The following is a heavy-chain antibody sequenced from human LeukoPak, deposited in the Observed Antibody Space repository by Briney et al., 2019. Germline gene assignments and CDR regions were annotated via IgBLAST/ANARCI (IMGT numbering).Heavy chain of an antibody. D-gene: IGHD7-27*01. J-gene: IGHJ4*02. V-gene: IGHV3-7*01. Sequence: PGGSLRLSCVASEFTFMTSWMSWVRQAPGKGLEWVANIKTDGSQIYYVDSVKGRFTISRDNAKNSLYLQMNSLRAEDTAVYYCARDLNWETYWGQGTLVSVSS. CDR1: EFTFMTSW. CDR2: IKTDGSQI. CDR3: ARDLNWETY.